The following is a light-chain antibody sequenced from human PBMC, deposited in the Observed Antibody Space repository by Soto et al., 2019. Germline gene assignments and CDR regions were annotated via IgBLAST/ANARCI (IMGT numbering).Light chain of an antibody. CDR2: GAS. Sequence: EIVLTQSPGTLSLSLGERATLSCRASQSVSSSYLAWYQQKPGQAPRIIIYGASSRATGIPDRFSGSGSGTDFTLTIRRLEPEDFAVYYGQQYGSSPPITFCQGTRLEIK. CDR1: QSVSSSY. J-gene: IGKJ5*01. CDR3: QQYGSSPPIT. V-gene: IGKV3-20*01.